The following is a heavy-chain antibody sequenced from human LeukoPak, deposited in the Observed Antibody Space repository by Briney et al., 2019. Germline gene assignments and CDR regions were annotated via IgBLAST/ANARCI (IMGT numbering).Heavy chain of an antibody. CDR3: TRIGGSTPHYYYYYYMDV. Sequence: PGGSLRLSCTASGFSFGDYAMSWFRQAPGKGLEWVGFIKTKRYDGATEYAASVKGRFTLSRDDPNSIAYLEMNSLKTEDTAVYYCTRIGGSTPHYYYYYYMDVWGKGTTVTVSS. CDR1: GFSFGDYA. D-gene: IGHD3-16*01. V-gene: IGHV3-49*03. J-gene: IGHJ6*03. CDR2: IKTKRYDGAT.